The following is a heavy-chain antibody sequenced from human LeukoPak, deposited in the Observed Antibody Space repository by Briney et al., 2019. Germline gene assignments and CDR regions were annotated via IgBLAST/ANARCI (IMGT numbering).Heavy chain of an antibody. CDR1: GFTFSSYW. CDR3: ARDHPDYGDYYYYGMDV. J-gene: IGHJ6*02. V-gene: IGHV3-7*01. CDR2: IKQDGSEK. D-gene: IGHD4-17*01. Sequence: GSLRLSCAASGFTFSSYWMSWVRQAPGKGLEWVANIKQDGSEKYYVDSVKGRFTISRDNAKNSLYLQMNSLRAEDTAVYYCARDHPDYGDYYYYGMDVWGQGTTVTVSS.